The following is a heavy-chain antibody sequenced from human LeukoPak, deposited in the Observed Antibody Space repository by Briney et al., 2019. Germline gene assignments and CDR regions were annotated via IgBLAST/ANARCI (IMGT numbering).Heavy chain of an antibody. CDR2: IYYSGST. D-gene: IGHD3-3*01. CDR1: GGSISSHY. Sequence: SETLSLTCTVSGGSISSHYWSWIRQPPGKGLEWIGYIYYSGSTNYNPSLKSRVSISVDMSKNQFSLKLSSVTAADTAVYYCARVRFLEWPYYFDYWGQGTLVTVSS. J-gene: IGHJ4*02. V-gene: IGHV4-59*11. CDR3: ARVRFLEWPYYFDY.